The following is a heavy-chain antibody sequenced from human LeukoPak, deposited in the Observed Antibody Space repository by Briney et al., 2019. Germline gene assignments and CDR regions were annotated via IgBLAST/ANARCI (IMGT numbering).Heavy chain of an antibody. J-gene: IGHJ4*02. Sequence: SETLSLTCAVYGGSFSGYYWSWIRQPPGKGLEWIGEINHSGSTNYNPSLKSRVTISVDTSKNQFSLKLSSVTAADTAVYYCARRSGYCTNGVCYHYFDYWGQGTLVTVSS. V-gene: IGHV4-34*01. D-gene: IGHD2-8*01. CDR3: ARRSGYCTNGVCYHYFDY. CDR1: GGSFSGYY. CDR2: INHSGST.